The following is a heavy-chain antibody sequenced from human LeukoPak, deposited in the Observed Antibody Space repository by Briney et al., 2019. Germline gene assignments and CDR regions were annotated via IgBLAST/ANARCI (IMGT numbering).Heavy chain of an antibody. V-gene: IGHV4-59*01. D-gene: IGHD2-15*01. CDR2: IYYSGST. CDR1: GGSISSYY. Sequence: SETLSLTCTVSGGSISSYYWSWIRQPPGKGLEWIGYIYYSGSTNYNPSLKSRVTISVDTSKNHSSLKLSSVTAADTAVYYCARSKVGYWNAFDIWGQGTMVTVSS. J-gene: IGHJ3*02. CDR3: ARSKVGYWNAFDI.